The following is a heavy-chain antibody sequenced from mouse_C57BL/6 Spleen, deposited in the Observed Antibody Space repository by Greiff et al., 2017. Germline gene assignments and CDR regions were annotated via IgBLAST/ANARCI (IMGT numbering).Heavy chain of an antibody. J-gene: IGHJ4*01. D-gene: IGHD2-4*01. CDR3: ARSTMITSYYAMDY. CDR1: GFSLTSYG. V-gene: IGHV2-6*03. Sequence: QVQLKESGPGLVAPSQSLSITCTVSGFSLTSYGVHWVRQPPGTGLEWLVVIWSDGSTTYNSALKSRLSISKDNSKSQVFLKMNSLQTDDTAMYYCARSTMITSYYAMDYWGQGTSVTVSS. CDR2: IWSDGST.